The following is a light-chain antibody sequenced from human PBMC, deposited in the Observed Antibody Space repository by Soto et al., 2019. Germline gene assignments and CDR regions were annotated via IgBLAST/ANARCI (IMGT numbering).Light chain of an antibody. J-gene: IGKJ1*01. Sequence: EIVLTQSPGTLSLSPGERATLSCRASQSVDSYYLAWYQQKPGQAPRLLIFGASSRATGIPDRFSGSGSGTDFTLTISRLEPEDFAVYYCQQYATSPWTFGQGTKVEIK. CDR1: QSVDSYY. CDR3: QQYATSPWT. V-gene: IGKV3-20*01. CDR2: GAS.